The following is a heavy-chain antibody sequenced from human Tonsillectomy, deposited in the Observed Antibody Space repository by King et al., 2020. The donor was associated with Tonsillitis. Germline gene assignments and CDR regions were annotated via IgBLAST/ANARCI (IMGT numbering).Heavy chain of an antibody. Sequence: VQLVESGGGLVQPGGSLRLSCAASGFTFSSYGMSWVRQAPGKGLEWVSAISGSGSSTYYADSVKGRLTISRDNSKKTLYLQMNSPRADDTAVYYCAKTWELSHFDYWGHGTLVTVSS. D-gene: IGHD1-26*01. CDR3: AKTWELSHFDY. CDR1: GFTFSSYG. V-gene: IGHV3-23*04. CDR2: ISGSGSST. J-gene: IGHJ4*01.